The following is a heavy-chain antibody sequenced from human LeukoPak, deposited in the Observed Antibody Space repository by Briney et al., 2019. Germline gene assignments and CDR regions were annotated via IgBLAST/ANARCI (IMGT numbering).Heavy chain of an antibody. CDR3: AREGGYMVRGVIVTLYYMDV. CDR2: IKQDGSEK. D-gene: IGHD3-10*01. J-gene: IGHJ6*03. V-gene: IGHV3-7*01. CDR1: GFTFSSYW. Sequence: GGSLRLSCAASGFTFSSYWMSWVRQAPGKGLEWVANIKQDGSEKYYVDSVKGRFTISRDNAKNSLYLQMNSLRAEDTAVYYCAREGGYMVRGVIVTLYYMDVWGKGTTVTVSS.